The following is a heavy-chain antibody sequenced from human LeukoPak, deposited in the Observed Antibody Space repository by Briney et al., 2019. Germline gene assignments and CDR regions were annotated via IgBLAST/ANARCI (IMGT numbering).Heavy chain of an antibody. V-gene: IGHV3-23*01. J-gene: IGHJ6*03. CDR1: GFTFSSYA. Sequence: GGSLRLSCAASGFTFSSYAMSWVRHAPGKGLEWVSAISCSGGSTYYADSVKGRFPISRDNSKNTLYLQMHSLRAEDAAVYYCAKLEGSSWDYYYYSMDVWGKGTTVTVSS. D-gene: IGHD6-13*01. CDR2: ISCSGGST. CDR3: AKLEGSSWDYYYYSMDV.